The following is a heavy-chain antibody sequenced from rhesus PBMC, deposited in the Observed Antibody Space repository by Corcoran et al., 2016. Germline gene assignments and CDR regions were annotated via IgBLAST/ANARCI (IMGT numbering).Heavy chain of an antibody. CDR2: IYGSGNRP. Sequence: QMQLQESGPGLVKTSDTLSVTRAVSVGSISTSYWNSICQAPAQGTESTVSIYGSGNRPNNNPSSKSRVNLSRDTTENQRSLKLSSVTAEDTSVYYCARQTMGDTAGTVGEYFDYWGQGVLVTVSS. CDR3: ARQTMGDTAGTVGEYFDY. J-gene: IGHJ4*01. V-gene: IGHV4-169*01. D-gene: IGHD5-42*01. CDR1: VGSISTSY.